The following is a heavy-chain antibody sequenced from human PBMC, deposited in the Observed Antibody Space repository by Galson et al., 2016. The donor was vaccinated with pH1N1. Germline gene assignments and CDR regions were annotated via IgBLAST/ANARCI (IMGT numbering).Heavy chain of an antibody. CDR1: GFTFSGHW. J-gene: IGHJ2*01. Sequence: SLRLSCAASGFTFSGHWMHWVRQLPGKGLEWVARINEVGTSTSYADSVKGRFTISRDNSKSTLYLQMDHLRVDDTAVYFCAKMMATAIGPWGEQIWYFDLWGRGTPVTVSS. D-gene: IGHD2-21*02. CDR2: INEVGTST. CDR3: AKMMATAIGPWGEQIWYFDL. V-gene: IGHV3-74*01.